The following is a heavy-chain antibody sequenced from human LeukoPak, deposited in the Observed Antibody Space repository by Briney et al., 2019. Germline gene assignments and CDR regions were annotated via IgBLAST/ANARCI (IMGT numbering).Heavy chain of an antibody. Sequence: SETLSLTCTVSGGSISSSSYYWGWIRQHPGKGLEWIGYIYHSGTSYYNPSLSSRVSISVDTSKNQFSLRLTSMTAADTAIYYCARVVGGARSSGYSILHFDYWGQGTLVTVSS. CDR3: ARVVGGARSSGYSILHFDY. J-gene: IGHJ4*02. CDR2: IYHSGTS. V-gene: IGHV4-31*03. CDR1: GGSISSSSYY. D-gene: IGHD3-22*01.